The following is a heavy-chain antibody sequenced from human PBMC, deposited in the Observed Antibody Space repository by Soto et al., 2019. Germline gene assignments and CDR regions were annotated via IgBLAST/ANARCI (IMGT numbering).Heavy chain of an antibody. Sequence: PGESLKISCKGSGYSFSTHWLAWVRQMPGKGLEYMGIIYPGDSDARYSPSFQGQVTLSADKSISTAYLQWTSLKASDTAIYFCARAGVSTPRLEDPFDIWGQGTMVTVSS. CDR1: GYSFSTHW. J-gene: IGHJ3*02. CDR2: IYPGDSDA. CDR3: ARAGVSTPRLEDPFDI. D-gene: IGHD5-12*01. V-gene: IGHV5-51*01.